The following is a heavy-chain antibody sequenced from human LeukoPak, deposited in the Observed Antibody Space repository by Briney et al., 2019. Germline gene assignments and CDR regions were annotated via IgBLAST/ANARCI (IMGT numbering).Heavy chain of an antibody. J-gene: IGHJ4*02. D-gene: IGHD6-13*01. CDR2: IIPIFGTA. CDR1: GGTFSSYA. V-gene: IGHV1-69*13. CDR3: ARVAAAGDRFDY. Sequence: SVKVSCKASGGTFSSYAISWVRQAPGQGLEWMGGIIPIFGTANYAQKFQGGVTITADESTSTAYMELSSLRSEDTAVYYCARVAAAGDRFDYWGQGTLVTVSS.